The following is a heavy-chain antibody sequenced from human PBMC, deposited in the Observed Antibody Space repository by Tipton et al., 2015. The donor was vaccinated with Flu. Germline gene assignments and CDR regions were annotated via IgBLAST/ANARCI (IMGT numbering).Heavy chain of an antibody. CDR2: ISGGGGGT. D-gene: IGHD5/OR15-5a*01. CDR3: AKVIPEKVSGLDY. V-gene: IGHV3-23*01. CDR1: GFTFSIYA. J-gene: IGHJ4*02. Sequence: SLRLSCAASGFTFSIYAMSWVRQAPGKRLEWISDISGGGGGTYYADSVKGRFTISRDNSKNMLYLRMNSLSAEDTAIYYCAKVIPEKVSGLDYWGQGTLAPVPP.